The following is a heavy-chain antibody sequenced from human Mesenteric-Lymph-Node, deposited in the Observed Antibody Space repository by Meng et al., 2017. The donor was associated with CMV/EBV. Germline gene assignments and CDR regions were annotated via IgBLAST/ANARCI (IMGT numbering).Heavy chain of an antibody. CDR3: ARYSNWNWFDP. CDR2: INHSGST. D-gene: IGHD4-11*01. J-gene: IGHJ5*02. Sequence: SETLSLTCTVSGGSISSYYWSWIRQPPGKGLEWIGEINHSGSTNYNPSLKSRVTISVDTSKNQFSLKLSSVTAADTAVYYCARYSNWNWFDPWGQGTLVTVSS. V-gene: IGHV4-34*01. CDR1: GGSISSYY.